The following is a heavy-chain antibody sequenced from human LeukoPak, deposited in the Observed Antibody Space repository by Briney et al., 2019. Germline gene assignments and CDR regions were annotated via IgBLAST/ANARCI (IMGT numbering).Heavy chain of an antibody. CDR2: IDPSDSYT. CDR3: ARIGRGLLWFGESTLDAFDI. Sequence: GESLRISCKGSGYSFTSYWISWVRQMPGKGLEWMGRIDPSDSYTNYSPSFQGHVTISADKSISTAYLQWSSLKASDTAMYYCARIGRGLLWFGESTLDAFDIWGQGTKVTVSS. V-gene: IGHV5-10-1*01. CDR1: GYSFTSYW. D-gene: IGHD3-10*01. J-gene: IGHJ3*02.